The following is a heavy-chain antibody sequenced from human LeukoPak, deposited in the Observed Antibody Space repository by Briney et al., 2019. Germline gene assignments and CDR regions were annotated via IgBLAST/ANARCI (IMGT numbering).Heavy chain of an antibody. D-gene: IGHD4-17*01. Sequence: GGSLRLSCAASGFTFSSYSMNWVRQAPGKGLEWVSSISSSSSYIYYADSVKGRFTISRDNAKNSLYLQMNSLRAEDTAVYYCARAIAPTTATDWGQGALVTVSS. CDR1: GFTFSSYS. CDR2: ISSSSSYI. J-gene: IGHJ4*02. V-gene: IGHV3-21*01. CDR3: ARAIAPTTATD.